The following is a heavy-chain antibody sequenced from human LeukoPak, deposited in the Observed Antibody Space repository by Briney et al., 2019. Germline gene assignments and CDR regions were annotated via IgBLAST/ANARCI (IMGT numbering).Heavy chain of an antibody. CDR2: TYSDSST. V-gene: IGHV3-53*01. J-gene: IGHJ3*02. CDR1: AFTVSNNY. CDR3: VRKNRDFNAAFDI. Sequence: PGGSLRLSCAPSAFTVSNNYMSWVRQPPEKGLEWVSITYSDSSTNYADSVKGRLTISRDTSQNTLSLQMNSLRAEDTAVYYCVRKNRDFNAAFDIWGQGTVVTVSS. D-gene: IGHD2-21*02.